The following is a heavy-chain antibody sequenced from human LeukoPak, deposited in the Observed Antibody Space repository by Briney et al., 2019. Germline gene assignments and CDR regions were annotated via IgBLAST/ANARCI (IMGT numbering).Heavy chain of an antibody. CDR1: GFTFSSYW. Sequence: GGSLRLSCAVSGFTFSSYWMSWVRQAPGKGLEWVSHITASGTAMFYADSVKGRFTISRDNTKNSLYLQMNSLRDEDTALYYCASSGSYRFDYWGQGTLVTVSS. V-gene: IGHV3-48*02. CDR2: ITASGTAM. J-gene: IGHJ4*02. D-gene: IGHD1-26*01. CDR3: ASSGSYRFDY.